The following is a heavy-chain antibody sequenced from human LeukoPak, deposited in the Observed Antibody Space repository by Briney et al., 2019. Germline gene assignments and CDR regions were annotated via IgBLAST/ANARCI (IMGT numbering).Heavy chain of an antibody. CDR2: IKQDGSEK. Sequence: GGSLRLSCAASGFTFSSYWMSWVRQAPGKGLEWVANIKQDGSEKYYVDSVKGRFTISRDNAKNSLYLQMNSLRAEDTAVYYCARGRDGYDLVDAFDIWGQGIMVTVSS. J-gene: IGHJ3*02. D-gene: IGHD5-12*01. CDR1: GFTFSSYW. V-gene: IGHV3-7*01. CDR3: ARGRDGYDLVDAFDI.